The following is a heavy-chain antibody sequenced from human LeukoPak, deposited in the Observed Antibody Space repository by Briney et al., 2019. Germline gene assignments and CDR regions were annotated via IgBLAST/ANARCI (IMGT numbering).Heavy chain of an antibody. CDR1: GDSINSLDL. Sequence: TETLSLTCTVSGDSINSLDLWSWVRQPPGKGLEWIGEMYLSGTTHSNPSVKSRVTISIDKSKNQSFLNLSSVTAADTAVYYCAGLVGRYSSGLYYYYFDYWGQGTLVTVTS. D-gene: IGHD3-22*01. CDR2: MYLSGTT. V-gene: IGHV4-4*02. J-gene: IGHJ4*02. CDR3: AGLVGRYSSGLYYYYFDY.